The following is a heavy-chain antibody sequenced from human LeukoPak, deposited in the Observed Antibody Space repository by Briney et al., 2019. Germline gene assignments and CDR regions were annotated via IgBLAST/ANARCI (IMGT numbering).Heavy chain of an antibody. D-gene: IGHD3-22*01. CDR1: GYTFTAYY. J-gene: IGHJ4*02. CDR3: ARRCDTSSYYTYYFDY. CDR2: INPNSGGT. Sequence: ASVKGSCKASGYTFTAYYIHWVRQAPGQGLEWMGWINPNSGGTNYAQKFQGRVTMTRDTSISTAYMELSRLRSDDTAVYFCARRCDTSSYYTYYFDYWGQGTLVTVSS. V-gene: IGHV1-2*02.